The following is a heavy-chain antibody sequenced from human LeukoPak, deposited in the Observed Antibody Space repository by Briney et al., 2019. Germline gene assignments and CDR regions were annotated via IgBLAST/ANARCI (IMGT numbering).Heavy chain of an antibody. V-gene: IGHV3-11*06. J-gene: IGHJ4*02. D-gene: IGHD4-23*01. CDR3: ARGTVVTNVDY. Sequence: GGSLRLSCAASGFTFSDYQMSWIRQAPGKGLEWVSYIRSSGSDTYYADSVKGRFTISRDNSKNTLYLQMNSLRAEDTAVYYCARGTVVTNVDYWGQGTLVTVSS. CDR1: GFTFSDYQ. CDR2: IRSSGSDT.